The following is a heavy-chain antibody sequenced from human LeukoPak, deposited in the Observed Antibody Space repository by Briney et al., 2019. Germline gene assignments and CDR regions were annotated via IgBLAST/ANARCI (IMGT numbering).Heavy chain of an antibody. Sequence: GGSLRLSCAASGFIFSDYCMSWIRQAPGKGLEWVSYISSSSSYTNYADSVKGRFTISRDNAKNSLYLQMNSLRAEDSAVYYCARDLVAAGKIDWGQGTLVTVSS. CDR1: GFIFSDYC. CDR2: ISSSSSYT. CDR3: ARDLVAAGKID. D-gene: IGHD6-13*01. J-gene: IGHJ4*02. V-gene: IGHV3-11*06.